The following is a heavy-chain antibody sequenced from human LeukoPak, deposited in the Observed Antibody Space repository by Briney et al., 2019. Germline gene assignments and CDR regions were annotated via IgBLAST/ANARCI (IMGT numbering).Heavy chain of an antibody. Sequence: ASVKVPCKASGYTFTGYYMHWVRQAPGQGLEWMGRINPNSGGTNYAQKFQGRVTMTRDTSISTAYMELSRLRSDDTAVYYCARGGYDFVYYYYGMDVWGQGTTVTVSS. J-gene: IGHJ6*02. CDR1: GYTFTGYY. D-gene: IGHD3-3*01. V-gene: IGHV1-2*06. CDR3: ARGGYDFVYYYYGMDV. CDR2: INPNSGGT.